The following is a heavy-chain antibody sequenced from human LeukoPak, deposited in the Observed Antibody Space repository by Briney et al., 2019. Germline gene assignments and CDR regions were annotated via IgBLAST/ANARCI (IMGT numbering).Heavy chain of an antibody. Sequence: GGSLRLSCAASGLIFSSHGLHWVRQAPGKGLEWVALLFYDGTKNYPASGKGRFTISRDNSKNKLFLQMNSLRAEDTAVYYCARDEADSSGAIDYWGQGTLVTVSS. CDR3: ARDEADSSGAIDY. V-gene: IGHV3-33*01. CDR1: GLIFSSHG. CDR2: LFYDGTK. D-gene: IGHD3-22*01. J-gene: IGHJ4*02.